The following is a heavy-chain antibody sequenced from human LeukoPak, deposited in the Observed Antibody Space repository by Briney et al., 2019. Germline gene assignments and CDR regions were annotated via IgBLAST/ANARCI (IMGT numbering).Heavy chain of an antibody. CDR2: INYSGTT. Sequence: PSETLSLTCTVSGGAIGSDNFDWGWIRQPPGKGLEWIASINYSGTTYYNPSLNSRATISVDTSKTHFSLRLSSITAADTAVYSCARLSDYWGQGILVTVSS. CDR1: GGAIGSDNFD. CDR3: ARLSDY. J-gene: IGHJ4*02. V-gene: IGHV4-39*01.